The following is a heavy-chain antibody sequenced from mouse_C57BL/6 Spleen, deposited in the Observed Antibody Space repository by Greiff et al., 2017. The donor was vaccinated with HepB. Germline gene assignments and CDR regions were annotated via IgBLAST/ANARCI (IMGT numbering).Heavy chain of an antibody. CDR3: ARDGSRWYFDV. CDR2: INPSNGGT. Sequence: VQLQQSGTELVKPGASVKLSCKASGYTFTSYWMHWVKQRPGQGLEWIGNINPSNGGTNYNEKFKSKATLTVDKSSSAAYMQLSSLTSEDSAVYYCARDGSRWYFDVWGTGTTVTVSS. D-gene: IGHD1-1*01. J-gene: IGHJ1*03. CDR1: GYTFTSYW. V-gene: IGHV1-53*01.